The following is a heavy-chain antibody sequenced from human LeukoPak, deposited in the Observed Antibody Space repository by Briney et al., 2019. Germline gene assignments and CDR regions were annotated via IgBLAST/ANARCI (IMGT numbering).Heavy chain of an antibody. D-gene: IGHD5-18*01. CDR2: ISTSGAST. V-gene: IGHV3-48*03. CDR1: GFSFSSFE. J-gene: IGHJ4*02. Sequence: GGSLRLSCAASGFSFSSFEMNWVRQAPGKGLEWISYISTSGASTYYADSVGGRFTISRYNAKDSLYPSMDTLRVEDSAVYYCARERGYNYGYSGYYDHWGQGILVSVSS. CDR3: ARERGYNYGYSGYYDH.